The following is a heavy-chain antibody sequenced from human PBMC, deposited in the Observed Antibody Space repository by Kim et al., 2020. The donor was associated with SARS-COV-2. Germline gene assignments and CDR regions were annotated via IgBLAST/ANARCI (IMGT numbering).Heavy chain of an antibody. CDR1: GFTFSSYA. Sequence: GGSLRLSCAASGFTFSSYAMSWVRQAPGKGLEWVSAISGSGGSTYYAYSVKGRFTISRDNSKNTLYLQMNSLRAEDTAVYYCAKSIRGVIEYYYYGMDVWGQGTTVTVSS. CDR3: AKSIRGVIEYYYYGMDV. CDR2: ISGSGGST. V-gene: IGHV3-23*01. D-gene: IGHD3-10*01. J-gene: IGHJ6*02.